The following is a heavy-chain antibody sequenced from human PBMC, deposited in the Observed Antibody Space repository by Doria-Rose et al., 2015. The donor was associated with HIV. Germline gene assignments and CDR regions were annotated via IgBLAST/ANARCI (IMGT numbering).Heavy chain of an antibody. V-gene: IGHV2-26*01. Sequence: QESGPVLVKPTETLTLTCTVSGVSLSSPGMSVSWIRQPPGKALEWLANIFSDDERSYNTSLKCRLTISRGTSISQVVLTMTDMDPVDTATYYCARIKSSRWYHKYYFDFWGQGTLVIVSA. D-gene: IGHD6-13*01. CDR2: IFSDDER. J-gene: IGHJ4*02. CDR1: GVSLSSPGMS. CDR3: ARIKSSRWYHKYYFDF.